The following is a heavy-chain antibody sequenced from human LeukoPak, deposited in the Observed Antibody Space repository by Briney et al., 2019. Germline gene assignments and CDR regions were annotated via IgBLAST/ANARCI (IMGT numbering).Heavy chain of an antibody. V-gene: IGHV5-51*01. CDR3: ARKVGYSSSWYLASWFDP. CDR2: IYPGDSDT. CDR1: EYSFTSYW. D-gene: IGHD6-13*01. Sequence: GESLKISCQGSEYSFTSYWIGWVRQMPGKGLEWMGIIYPGDSDTRYSPSFQGQVTISADKSISTAYLQWSSLKASDTAMYYCARKVGYSSSWYLASWFDPWGQGTLVTVSS. J-gene: IGHJ5*02.